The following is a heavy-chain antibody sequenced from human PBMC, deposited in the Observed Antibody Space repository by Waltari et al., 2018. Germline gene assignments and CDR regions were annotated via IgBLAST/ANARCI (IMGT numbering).Heavy chain of an antibody. V-gene: IGHV3-74*01. D-gene: IGHD1-26*01. CDR1: GFGFGNDW. Sequence: EVQLVESGGGLVQTGGSLRLSCAASGFGFGNDWMDWVRQVPGKGLVWVARTNKDGSGTAYADFVEGRLTISRDNAKSTLHLQMTSLTAEDTAVYYCVREKDLGGTCVFDFWGRGTLVTVAS. CDR3: VREKDLGGTCVFDF. J-gene: IGHJ4*02. CDR2: TNKDGSGT.